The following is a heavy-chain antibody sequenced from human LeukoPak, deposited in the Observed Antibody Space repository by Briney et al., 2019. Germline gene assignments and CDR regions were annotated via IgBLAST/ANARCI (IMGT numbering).Heavy chain of an antibody. Sequence: PGGSLRLSCAASGFTFSSYEMNWVRQAPGKGLEWVSYISSSGSTIYYADSVKGRFTISRDNAKNLLYLQMNSLRAEDTAVYYCARIEHYYYYMDVWGKGTTVTVSS. D-gene: IGHD5-24*01. CDR1: GFTFSSYE. CDR2: ISSSGSTI. V-gene: IGHV3-48*03. CDR3: ARIEHYYYYMDV. J-gene: IGHJ6*03.